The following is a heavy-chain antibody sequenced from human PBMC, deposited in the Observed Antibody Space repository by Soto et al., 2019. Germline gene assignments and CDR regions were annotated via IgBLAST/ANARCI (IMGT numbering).Heavy chain of an antibody. J-gene: IGHJ4*02. V-gene: IGHV1-69*01. CDR2: IIPIFGTA. D-gene: IGHD2-21*01. CDR1: GGTFSSYA. Sequence: QVQLVQSGAEVKKPGSSVKVSCKASGGTFSSYAISWVRQAPGQGLEWMGGIIPIFGTANYAQKFQGRVTITADESTSTAYMELSSLRSEDTAVYYCAKERAANGGDSLGYFDYWGQGTLVTVSS. CDR3: AKERAANGGDSLGYFDY.